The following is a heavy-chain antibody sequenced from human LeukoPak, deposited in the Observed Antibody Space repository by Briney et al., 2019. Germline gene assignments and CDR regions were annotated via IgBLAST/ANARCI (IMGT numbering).Heavy chain of an antibody. CDR3: ASLDFWSGYYALAFDY. Sequence: GSSVKVSCKASGGTFSSYAISWVRQAPGQGLEWMGGIIPIFGTTNYAQKLQGRVTITADESTGTAYMELSRLRSDDTAVYYCASLDFWSGYYALAFDYWGQGTLVTVSS. CDR2: IIPIFGTT. D-gene: IGHD3-3*01. V-gene: IGHV1-69*01. CDR1: GGTFSSYA. J-gene: IGHJ4*02.